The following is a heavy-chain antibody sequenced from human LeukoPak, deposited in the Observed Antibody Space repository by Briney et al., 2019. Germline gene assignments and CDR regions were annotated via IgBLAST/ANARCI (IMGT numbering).Heavy chain of an antibody. CDR3: ARDPTPNDPGYYYYYMDV. CDR2: IKQDGSEK. J-gene: IGHJ6*03. CDR1: GFTFSSYW. V-gene: IGHV3-7*01. D-gene: IGHD1-1*01. Sequence: GGSLRLSCAASGFTFSSYWMSWVRQAPGKGLEWVANIKQDGSEKYYVDSVKGRFTISRDNAKNSLYLQMNSLRAEDTAVYYCARDPTPNDPGYYYYYMDVWGKGTTVTVSS.